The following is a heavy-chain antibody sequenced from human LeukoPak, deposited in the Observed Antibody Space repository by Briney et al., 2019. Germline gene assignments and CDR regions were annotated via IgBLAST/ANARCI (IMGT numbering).Heavy chain of an antibody. V-gene: IGHV3-21*01. J-gene: IGHJ4*02. CDR1: GFTFISYS. CDR2: ISSSSSYI. D-gene: IGHD6-25*01. Sequence: GGSLRLSCAASGFTFISYSMNWVRQAPGKGLEWVSSISSSSSYIYYADSVKGRFTISRDNAKNSLYLQMNSLRAEDTAVYYCARDHRSGTDYWGQGTLVTVSS. CDR3: ARDHRSGTDY.